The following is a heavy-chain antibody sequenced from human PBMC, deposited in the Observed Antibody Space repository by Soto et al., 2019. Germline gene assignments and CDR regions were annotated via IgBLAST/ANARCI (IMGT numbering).Heavy chain of an antibody. J-gene: IGHJ4*02. V-gene: IGHV4-30-4*01. D-gene: IGHD3-22*01. CDR3: ARSRSDYYDSRRGREY. CDR1: GGSISSDDYY. Sequence: QVQLQESGPGLVKPSQTLSLTCTVSGGSISSDDYYWNWIRQPPGKGLEWIGYIHDSGSTYYNPPLKSRITISIDTPKNQCSLKLSSVTAADTAVYYCARSRSDYYDSRRGREYWGQGTLVTVSS. CDR2: IHDSGST.